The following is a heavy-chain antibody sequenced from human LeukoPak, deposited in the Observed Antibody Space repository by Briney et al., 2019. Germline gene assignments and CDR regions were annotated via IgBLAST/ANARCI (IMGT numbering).Heavy chain of an antibody. V-gene: IGHV1-2*06. J-gene: IGHJ5*02. CDR3: ARVGITMVRGVNYNWFDP. CDR2: INPDSGGT. D-gene: IGHD3-10*01. CDR1: GYTFTGYY. Sequence: GASVKVSCKASGYTFTGYYMHWVRQAPGQGLEWMGRINPDSGGTNYAQKFQGRVTMTRDTSISTAYMELSRLRSDDTAVYYCARVGITMVRGVNYNWFDPWGQGTLVTASS.